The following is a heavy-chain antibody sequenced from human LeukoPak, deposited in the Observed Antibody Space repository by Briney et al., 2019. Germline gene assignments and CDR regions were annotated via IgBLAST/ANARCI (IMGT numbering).Heavy chain of an antibody. V-gene: IGHV1-69*01. CDR1: GGTFISYA. CDR2: IIPIFGTA. D-gene: IGHD3-22*01. CDR3: ARDVGRYYDSSGYYPFQH. J-gene: IGHJ1*01. Sequence: SVKVSCKASGGTFISYAISWVRQAPGQGLEWMGGIIPIFGTANYAQKFQGRVTITADESTSTAYMELSSLRSEDTAVYYCARDVGRYYDSSGYYPFQHWGQGTLVTVSS.